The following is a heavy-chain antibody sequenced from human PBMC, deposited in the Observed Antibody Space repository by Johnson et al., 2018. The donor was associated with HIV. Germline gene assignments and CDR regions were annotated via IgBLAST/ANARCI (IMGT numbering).Heavy chain of an antibody. CDR2: ISSSGSTI. D-gene: IGHD3-22*01. Sequence: QVQLVESGGGLVKPGGSLRLSCAASGFTFSDYYMSWIRQAPGKGLEWVSYISSSGSTIYYADSVKGRFTISRANAKNSLYLQMNSLRAEDTAVYYCARDTYYYDSSGYLDAFDIWGQGTMVTVSS. J-gene: IGHJ3*02. CDR1: GFTFSDYY. CDR3: ARDTYYYDSSGYLDAFDI. V-gene: IGHV3-11*04.